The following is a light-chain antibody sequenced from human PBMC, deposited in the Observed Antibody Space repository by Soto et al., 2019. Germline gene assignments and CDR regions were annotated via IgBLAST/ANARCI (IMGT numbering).Light chain of an antibody. CDR2: EVT. V-gene: IGLV2-14*01. CDR1: SSDIGAYNY. Sequence: QSVLTQPASVSGSPGQSITISCTGTSSDIGAYNYVSWYQQHPGKAPKLLIYEVTNRPSGVSDRFSGSKSGNTASLTISGLQAEDEANYYCNSYAGSSRYVFGTGTKVTVL. CDR3: NSYAGSSRYV. J-gene: IGLJ1*01.